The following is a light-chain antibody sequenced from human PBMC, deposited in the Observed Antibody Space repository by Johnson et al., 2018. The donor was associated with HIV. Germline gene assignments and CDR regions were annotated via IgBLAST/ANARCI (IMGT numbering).Light chain of an antibody. CDR3: GTWDSSLSAYV. CDR2: DNN. CDR1: SSNIGNNY. V-gene: IGLV1-51*01. J-gene: IGLJ1*01. Sequence: QSVLTQPPSVSAAPGQKVTISCSGSSSNIGNNYVSWYRQLPGTAPKLLIYDNNKLPSGIPDRFSGSQSGTSATLGITGLQTGDEADYYCGTWDSSLSAYVFGTGTKVTVL.